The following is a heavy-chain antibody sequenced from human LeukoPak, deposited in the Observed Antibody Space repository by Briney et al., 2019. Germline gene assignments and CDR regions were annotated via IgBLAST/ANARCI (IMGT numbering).Heavy chain of an antibody. CDR2: INHGGST. V-gene: IGHV4-34*01. D-gene: IGHD3-10*01. CDR1: GGSFSGYY. CDR3: ARVGKNGSGSYRLLYYMDV. J-gene: IGHJ6*03. Sequence: PSETLSLTCAVYGGSFSGYYWSWIRQPPGKGLEWIGEINHGGSTNYNPSLKSRVTISVDTSKNQFSLKLSSVTAADTAVYYCARVGKNGSGSYRLLYYMDVWGKGTTVTVSS.